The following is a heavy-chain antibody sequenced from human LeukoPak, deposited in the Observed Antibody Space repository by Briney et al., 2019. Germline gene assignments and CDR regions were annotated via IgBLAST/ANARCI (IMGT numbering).Heavy chain of an antibody. CDR3: ERDKSITIFGVVSPGGY. CDR1: GYTFNSYG. V-gene: IGHV1-18*01. CDR2: ISAYNGNT. D-gene: IGHD3-3*01. J-gene: IGHJ4*02. Sequence: ASVKVSCKASGYTFNSYGNSWVGQAPGQGLEWMGWISAYNGNTDYAQKLQGRVTMTTNTSTSKDYLELGRLRSDGSGVYYCERDKSITIFGVVSPGGYWGQGTLVTVSS.